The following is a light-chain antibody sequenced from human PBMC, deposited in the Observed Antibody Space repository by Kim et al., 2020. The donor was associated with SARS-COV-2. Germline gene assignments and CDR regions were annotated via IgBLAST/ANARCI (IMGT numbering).Light chain of an antibody. CDR2: GKN. Sequence: ASGQTVRMTCQGYSLGSYYATLYQQKPGQAPELLIYGKNNRSSGIPDRFSGSNSGNTASLTITGTQAEDEADYYCNSRDSSGYHVVFGGGTKLTVL. V-gene: IGLV3-19*01. CDR3: NSRDSSGYHVV. CDR1: SLGSYY. J-gene: IGLJ2*01.